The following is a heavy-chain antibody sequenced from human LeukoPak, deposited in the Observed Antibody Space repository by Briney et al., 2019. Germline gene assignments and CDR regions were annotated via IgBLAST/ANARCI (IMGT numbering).Heavy chain of an antibody. Sequence: GGSLRLSCAASGFTFSSYGMHWVRQAPGKGLEWVSSISSSSSYIYYADSVKGRFTISRDNAKNSLYLQMNSLRAEDTAVYYCARGRNGGADAFDIWGQGTMVTVSS. CDR2: ISSSSSYI. J-gene: IGHJ3*02. V-gene: IGHV3-21*01. CDR1: GFTFSSYG. CDR3: ARGRNGGADAFDI. D-gene: IGHD1-1*01.